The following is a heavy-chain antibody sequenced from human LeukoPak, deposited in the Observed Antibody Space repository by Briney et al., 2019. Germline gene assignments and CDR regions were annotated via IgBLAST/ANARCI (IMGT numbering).Heavy chain of an antibody. CDR1: GFSLSTSRMC. Sequence: SGPALVNPTQTLTLTCTFSGFSLSTSRMCVSWIRQPPGKALEWLARIDWDDDKYYSTSLKTRLTISKDTSKNQVVLTMTNMDPVDTATYYCARSYYYDSSGDHWGQGTLVTVSS. D-gene: IGHD3-22*01. CDR2: IDWDDDK. J-gene: IGHJ4*02. V-gene: IGHV2-70*11. CDR3: ARSYYYDSSGDH.